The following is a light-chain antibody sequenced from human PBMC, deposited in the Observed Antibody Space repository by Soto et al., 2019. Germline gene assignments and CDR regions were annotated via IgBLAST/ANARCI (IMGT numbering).Light chain of an antibody. CDR3: QQYNSPWT. CDR2: KAS. CDR1: QSISGW. V-gene: IGKV1-5*03. Sequence: DIQMTQSPSTLSASVGDRVTITRRASQSISGWLAWYQQKPGQAPKLLIYKASSLESGVPSRFSGSGSGTEFTLTISSLQPDDFATYYCQQYNSPWTFGQGTKVEIK. J-gene: IGKJ1*01.